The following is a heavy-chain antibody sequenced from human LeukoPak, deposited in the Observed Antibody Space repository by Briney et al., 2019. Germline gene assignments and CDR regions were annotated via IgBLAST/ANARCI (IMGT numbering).Heavy chain of an antibody. CDR2: IIPIFGTA. CDR3: ARVGGLYCSSTSCYLTGVYYFDY. CDR1: GGTFSSYA. J-gene: IGHJ4*02. D-gene: IGHD2-2*01. Sequence: ASVKVSCKASGGTFSSYAISWVRQAPGQGLEWMGVIIPIFGTANYAQKFQGRVTITTDESTSTAYMELSSLRSEDTAVYYCARVGGLYCSSTSCYLTGVYYFDYWGQGTLVTVSS. V-gene: IGHV1-69*05.